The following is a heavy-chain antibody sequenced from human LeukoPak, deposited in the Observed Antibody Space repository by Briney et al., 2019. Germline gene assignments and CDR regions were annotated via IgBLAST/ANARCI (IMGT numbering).Heavy chain of an antibody. Sequence: SETLSLTCAVYGGSFSGYYWSWIRQPPGKGLEWIGEINHSRSTNYNPSLKSRVTISVDTSKNQFSLKLSSVTAADTAVYYCARGVLGYSSGWPYYYYYGMDVWGKGTTVTVSS. CDR1: GGSFSGYY. CDR2: INHSRST. D-gene: IGHD6-19*01. V-gene: IGHV4-34*01. CDR3: ARGVLGYSSGWPYYYYYGMDV. J-gene: IGHJ6*04.